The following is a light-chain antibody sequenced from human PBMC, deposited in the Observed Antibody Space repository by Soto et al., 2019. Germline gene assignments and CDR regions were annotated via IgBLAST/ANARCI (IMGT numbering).Light chain of an antibody. CDR3: MQALQTPPT. Sequence: DFVMTQSPLSLPVIPGEPASISCRSSQNLLHSDGYNYLDWYLQKPGQSPQLLIYLGSSRASGVPDKFSGGGSGTDFTLKISRVEAEDVGIYYCMQALQTPPTFGQGTKVDIK. J-gene: IGKJ1*01. V-gene: IGKV2-28*01. CDR1: QNLLHSDGYNY. CDR2: LGS.